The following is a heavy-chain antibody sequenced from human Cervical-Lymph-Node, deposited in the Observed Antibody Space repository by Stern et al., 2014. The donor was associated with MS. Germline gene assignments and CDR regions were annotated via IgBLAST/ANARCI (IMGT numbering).Heavy chain of an antibody. Sequence: MQLVQSGGGLVQPGGPLRLSCAASGFTFSDHYMAWVRQAPGKGLEWVGRISNEANSNTTEYPESLQGRFLITNHDSTHSLNHHMNRLRTEDTAVYYCTRDRRNMGYSGSGRYSSPCYAMDVWGPGTTVTVSS. D-gene: IGHD3-10*01. CDR3: TRDRRNMGYSGSGRYSSPCYAMDV. V-gene: IGHV3-72*01. CDR1: GFTFSDHY. J-gene: IGHJ6*02. CDR2: ISNEANSNTT.